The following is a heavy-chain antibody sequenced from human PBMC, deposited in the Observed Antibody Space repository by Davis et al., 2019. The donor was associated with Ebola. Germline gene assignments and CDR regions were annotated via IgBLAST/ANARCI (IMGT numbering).Heavy chain of an antibody. Sequence: PSETLSLTCAVSGGSISSGGYSWSWIRQPPGKGLEWIGYIYHSGSTYYNPSLKSRVTISVDRSKNQFSLKLSSVTAADTAVYYCASRPSSSWPFDYWGQGTLVTVSS. CDR3: ASRPSSSWPFDY. CDR1: GGSISSGGYS. CDR2: IYHSGST. D-gene: IGHD6-13*01. J-gene: IGHJ4*02. V-gene: IGHV4-30-2*01.